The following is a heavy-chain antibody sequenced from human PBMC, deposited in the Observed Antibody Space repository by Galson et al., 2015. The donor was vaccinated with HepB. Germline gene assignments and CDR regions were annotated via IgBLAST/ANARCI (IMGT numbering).Heavy chain of an antibody. V-gene: IGHV3-11*06. CDR3: ARVAHSDYGDHAHFDF. Sequence: SLRLSCAASGFTFSDYYMTWIRQVPGKGLEWISYISANTIYTNYAASVKGRFTTSRDNVKNSVFLQMNSLRAEDAALYYCARVAHSDYGDHAHFDFWGRGTLVTVSS. CDR1: GFTFSDYY. CDR2: ISANTIYT. J-gene: IGHJ4*02. D-gene: IGHD4-17*01.